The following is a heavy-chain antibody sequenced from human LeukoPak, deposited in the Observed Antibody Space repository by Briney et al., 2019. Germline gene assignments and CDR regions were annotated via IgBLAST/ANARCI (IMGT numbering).Heavy chain of an antibody. Sequence: KTGGSLRLSCTASDFEFPSFWMHWVRQAPGKGLVWVSHINTDGTSTKYADSVKGRFTISRDNSKNTLYLQMNSLRAEDTAVYYCARDRDIVVVPAASGWALFDYWGQGTLVTVSS. D-gene: IGHD2-2*01. CDR2: INTDGTST. CDR3: ARDRDIVVVPAASGWALFDY. V-gene: IGHV3-74*03. J-gene: IGHJ4*02. CDR1: DFEFPSFW.